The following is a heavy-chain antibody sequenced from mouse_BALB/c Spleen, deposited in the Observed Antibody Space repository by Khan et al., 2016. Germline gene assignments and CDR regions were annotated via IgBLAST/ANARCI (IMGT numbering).Heavy chain of an antibody. J-gene: IGHJ3*01. V-gene: IGHV3-2*02. CDR1: GYSITSDYA. CDR3: AKGRRKAWFAY. CDR2: ISYSGYT. Sequence: VPLTASVPCLVKPSQSLSLTCTVTGYSITSDYAWNWIRQFPGNKLEWMGYISYSGYTTYNPSLKSRISITRDTSKNQFFLQLNSVTTEDTATYYCAKGRRKAWFAYGGQGTLGTVSA.